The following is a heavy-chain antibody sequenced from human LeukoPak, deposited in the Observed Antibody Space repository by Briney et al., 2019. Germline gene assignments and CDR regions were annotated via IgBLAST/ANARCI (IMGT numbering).Heavy chain of an antibody. D-gene: IGHD4-17*01. CDR2: ISYDGSNK. V-gene: IGHV3-30*04. J-gene: IGHJ5*02. CDR3: AKDPYGDLYPNWFDP. CDR1: GFTFSSYA. Sequence: GGSLRLSCAASGFTFSSYAMHWVRQAPGKGLEWVAVISYDGSNKYYADSVKGRFTISRDNSKNTLYLQMNSLRAEDTAVYYCAKDPYGDLYPNWFDPWGQGTLVTVSS.